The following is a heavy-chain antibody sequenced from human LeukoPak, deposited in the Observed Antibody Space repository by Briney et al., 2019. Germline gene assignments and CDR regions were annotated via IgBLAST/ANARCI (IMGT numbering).Heavy chain of an antibody. CDR3: ANDNGGTNWFDP. CDR2: ISGSGGST. CDR1: GFTFRNHV. Sequence: GGSLRLSCAASGFTFRNHVMSWVRQAPGKGLQWVSAISGSGGSTYYADSVKGRFTISRDNSKNTLYLQMNSLRAEDTAVYYCANDNGGTNWFDPWGQGTLVTVSS. V-gene: IGHV3-23*01. J-gene: IGHJ5*02.